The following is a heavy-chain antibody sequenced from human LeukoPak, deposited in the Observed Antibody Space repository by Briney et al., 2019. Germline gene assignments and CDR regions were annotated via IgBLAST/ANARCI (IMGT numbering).Heavy chain of an antibody. CDR1: GFTFSSYD. V-gene: IGHV3-13*01. CDR2: IGTAGDT. J-gene: IGHJ3*02. D-gene: IGHD6-13*01. Sequence: GGSLRLSCAASGFTFSSYDMHWARQATGKGLEWVSAIGTAGDTYYPGSVKGRFTISRENAKNSLYLQMNSLRAGDTAVYYCASQGGSSWYHDAFDIWGQGTMVTVSS. CDR3: ASQGGSSWYHDAFDI.